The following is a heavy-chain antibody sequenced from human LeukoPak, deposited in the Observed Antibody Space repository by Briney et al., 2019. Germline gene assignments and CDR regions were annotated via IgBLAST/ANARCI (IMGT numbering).Heavy chain of an antibody. CDR2: INHSGST. J-gene: IGHJ4*02. Sequence: SETLSLTCAVYGGSFSGYYWSWIRQPPGKGLEWIGEINHSGSTNYNPSLKSRVTISGDTSKNQFSLKLSSVTAADTAVYYCARLLLLWFGEPDYWGQGTLVTVSS. V-gene: IGHV4-34*01. CDR3: ARLLLLWFGEPDY. D-gene: IGHD3-10*01. CDR1: GGSFSGYY.